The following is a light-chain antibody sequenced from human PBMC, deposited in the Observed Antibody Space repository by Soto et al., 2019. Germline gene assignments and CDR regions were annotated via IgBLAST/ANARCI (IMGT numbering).Light chain of an antibody. CDR1: QSVLHSSNNKNY. CDR3: QQYYSPPLT. J-gene: IGKJ4*01. Sequence: DIVMTQSPDSLAVSLGERATINCKSSQSVLHSSNNKNYLXWYQQKPGQPPKLLIHWASTRESGVPDRFSGSGSGTDFTLTISSLQAEDVAVYYCQQYYSPPLTFGGGTKVDIK. CDR2: WAS. V-gene: IGKV4-1*01.